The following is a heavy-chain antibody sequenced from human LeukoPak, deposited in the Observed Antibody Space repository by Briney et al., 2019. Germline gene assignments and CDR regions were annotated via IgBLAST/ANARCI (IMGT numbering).Heavy chain of an antibody. Sequence: ASVKVSCKASGYTFTGYYMHWVRQAPGQGLEWMGWINPNSGGTNYAQKFQGWVTMTWDTSISTAYMELSRLRSDDTAVYYCARYGFGELSSYGMDVWGKGTTVTVSS. CDR2: INPNSGGT. D-gene: IGHD3-10*01. CDR3: ARYGFGELSSYGMDV. CDR1: GYTFTGYY. J-gene: IGHJ6*04. V-gene: IGHV1-2*04.